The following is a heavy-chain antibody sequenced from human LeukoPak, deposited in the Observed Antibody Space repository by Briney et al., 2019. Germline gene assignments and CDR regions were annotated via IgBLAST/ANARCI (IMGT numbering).Heavy chain of an antibody. D-gene: IGHD3-3*01. V-gene: IGHV4-30-4*01. CDR2: IYYSGST. Sequence: NASETLSLTCTVSGGSISSGDYYCSWIRQPPGKGLEWIGYIYYSGSTYYNPSLKSRVTISVDTSKNQFSLKLSSVTAADTAVYYCARADGGAFDIWGQGTMVTVSS. CDR1: GGSISSGDYY. J-gene: IGHJ3*02. CDR3: ARADGGAFDI.